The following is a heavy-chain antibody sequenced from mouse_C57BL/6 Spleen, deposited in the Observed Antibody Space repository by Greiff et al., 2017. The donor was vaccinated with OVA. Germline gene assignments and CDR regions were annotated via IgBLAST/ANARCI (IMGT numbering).Heavy chain of an antibody. Sequence: VQLQESGAELVKPGASVKISCKASGYAFSSYWMNWVKQRPGKGLEWIGQIYPGDGDTNYNGHFKGKATLTADKSSSTAYMQLSSLTSEDSAVYFCAREGITTVGPFAYWGQGTLVTVSA. D-gene: IGHD1-1*01. CDR1: GYAFSSYW. CDR2: IYPGDGDT. V-gene: IGHV1-80*01. CDR3: AREGITTVGPFAY. J-gene: IGHJ3*01.